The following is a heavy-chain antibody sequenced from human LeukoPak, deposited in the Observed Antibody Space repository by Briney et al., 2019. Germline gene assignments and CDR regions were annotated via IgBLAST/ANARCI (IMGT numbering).Heavy chain of an antibody. V-gene: IGHV3-23*01. CDR2: ISGSGGST. Sequence: GGTLRLSCAASGFTFSSYGMSWVRQAPGKGLEWVSAISGSGGSTYYADSVKGRFTISRDNSRNTLDLLMNSLRAEDTAVYYCAKGPFSYYDSSGYNYFDYWGQGTLVTVSS. CDR1: GFTFSSYG. J-gene: IGHJ4*02. CDR3: AKGPFSYYDSSGYNYFDY. D-gene: IGHD3-22*01.